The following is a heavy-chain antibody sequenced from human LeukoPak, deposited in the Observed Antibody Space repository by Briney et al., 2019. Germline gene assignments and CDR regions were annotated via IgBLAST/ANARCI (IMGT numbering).Heavy chain of an antibody. CDR1: GITVSGNY. V-gene: IGHV3-66*02. CDR2: IYSGGST. CDR3: ARTLVDY. J-gene: IGHJ4*02. Sequence: GGSLRLSCAVSGITVSGNYMTWVRQAPGKGLDWVSAIYSGGSTYYADSVKGRFTISRDNSKNTLYLQMNSLRPEDTAVYYCARTLVDYWGQGALVTVSS.